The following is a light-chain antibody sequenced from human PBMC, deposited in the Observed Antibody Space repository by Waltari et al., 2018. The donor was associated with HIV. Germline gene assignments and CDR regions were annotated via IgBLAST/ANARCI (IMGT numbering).Light chain of an antibody. Sequence: QSVLTQPPSTSGPPGQRVTISCSGRSSNIGSNTVNWYQHLPGTAPKLLIYGNNQRPSGVPDRFAGSKSGTAASLAISGLQSEDEADYYCAAWDDSLNGLWVFGGGTKLTVL. V-gene: IGLV1-44*01. CDR2: GNN. CDR1: SSNIGSNT. J-gene: IGLJ3*02. CDR3: AAWDDSLNGLWV.